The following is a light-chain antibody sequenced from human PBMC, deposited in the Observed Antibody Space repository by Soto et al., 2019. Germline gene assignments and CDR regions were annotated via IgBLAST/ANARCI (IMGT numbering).Light chain of an antibody. V-gene: IGLV2-14*01. CDR3: SSYTSSRPPV. CDR1: SSDVGGYNY. Sequence: QSALTQPASVSGSPGQSITISCTGTSSDVGGYNYVSWYQQHPGKAPKLMIYDVSNRPSGVSNRYSGSKSVNTASVTIYGFQSEDEADYYCSSYTSSRPPVFGGGTKRTVL. CDR2: DVS. J-gene: IGLJ2*01.